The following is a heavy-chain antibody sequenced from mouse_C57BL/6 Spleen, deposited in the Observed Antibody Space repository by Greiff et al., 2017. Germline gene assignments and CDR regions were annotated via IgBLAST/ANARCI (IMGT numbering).Heavy chain of an antibody. CDR1: GFNFKNYW. CDR2: IYPGNSDT. J-gene: IGHJ4*01. CDR3: TRTDPYAMDY. Sequence: VQLQQSGTVLARPGASVKLSCKTSGFNFKNYWMHWVKQRPGQGLEWIGAIYPGNSDTRYAQKFKGKAKLTAVTSASTAYLELSSLTNEDSAVYYCTRTDPYAMDYWGQGTSGTVSS. V-gene: IGHV1-5*01.